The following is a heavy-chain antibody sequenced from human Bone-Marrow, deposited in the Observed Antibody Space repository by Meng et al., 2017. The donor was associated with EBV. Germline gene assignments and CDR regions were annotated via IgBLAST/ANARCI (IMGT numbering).Heavy chain of an antibody. J-gene: IGHJ2*01. CDR2: INHSGST. D-gene: IGHD4-17*01. CDR3: ARGEWSVDYGDSLSTYFDL. Sequence: QVQLQQWGAGLLKPSXTLXLTCAXYGXSFSGYYWSWIRQPPGRGLEWIGEINHSGSTNYNPSLKSRVTISVDTSKNQFSLKLSSVTAADTAVYYCARGEWSVDYGDSLSTYFDLWGRGTLVTVSS. V-gene: IGHV4-34*01. CDR1: GXSFSGYY.